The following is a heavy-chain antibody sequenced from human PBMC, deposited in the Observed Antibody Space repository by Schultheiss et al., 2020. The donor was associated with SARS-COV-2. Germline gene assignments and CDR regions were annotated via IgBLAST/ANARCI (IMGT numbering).Heavy chain of an antibody. D-gene: IGHD3-10*01. V-gene: IGHV3-48*03. CDR2: ISSSGSTI. Sequence: GGSLRLSCAASGFTFSSYAMHWVRQAPGKGLEWVSYISSSGSTIYYADSVKGRFTISRDNAKNSLYLQMNSLRAEDTAVYYCARDQSGAFDIWGQGTMVTVSS. J-gene: IGHJ3*02. CDR3: ARDQSGAFDI. CDR1: GFTFSSYA.